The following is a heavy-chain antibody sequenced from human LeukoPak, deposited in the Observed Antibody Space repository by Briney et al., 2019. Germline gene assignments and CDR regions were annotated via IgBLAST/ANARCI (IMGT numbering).Heavy chain of an antibody. V-gene: IGHV3-9*01. CDR3: AKDPQDYYDSSGYPNAFDI. CDR1: GFTFDDYA. Sequence: GGSLRLSCAASGFTFDDYAMHWVRQAPGKGLEWVSGISWNSGSIGYADSVEGRFTISRDNAKNSLYLQMNSLRAEDTALYYCAKDPQDYYDSSGYPNAFDIWGQGTMVTVSS. J-gene: IGHJ3*02. CDR2: ISWNSGSI. D-gene: IGHD3-22*01.